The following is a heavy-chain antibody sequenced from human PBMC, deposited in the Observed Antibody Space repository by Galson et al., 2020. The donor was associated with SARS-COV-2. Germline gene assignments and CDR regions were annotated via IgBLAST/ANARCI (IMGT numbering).Heavy chain of an antibody. V-gene: IGHV4-39*07. CDR2: LNYRGNG. D-gene: IGHD3-3*01. Sequence: SETLSLTCTVSGGSISSSSYFWSWIRQPPGKGLEWIGSLNYRGNGDYHPSLKSRVTISVDTSNNQFSLQLNSVTAADTAVYYCAREVLEWLLPSDRGYYFDNWGQGTLVTVPS. CDR1: GGSISSSSYF. J-gene: IGHJ4*02. CDR3: AREVLEWLLPSDRGYYFDN.